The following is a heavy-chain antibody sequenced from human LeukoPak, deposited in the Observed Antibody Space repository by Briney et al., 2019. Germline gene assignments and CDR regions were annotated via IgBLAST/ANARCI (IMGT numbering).Heavy chain of an antibody. D-gene: IGHD6-13*01. CDR3: ARHLRWCAAAGMDYFDY. CDR2: IYYSGST. CDR1: GRHISSYY. V-gene: IGHV4-59*08. Sequence: KPSETLSLTCTVSGRHISSYYWSWIRQPPGKGLEWIGYIYYSGSTNYNPSLKSRVTISVDTSKNQFSLKLSSVTAADTAVYYWARHLRWCAAAGMDYFDYWGQGTLVTVSS. J-gene: IGHJ4*02.